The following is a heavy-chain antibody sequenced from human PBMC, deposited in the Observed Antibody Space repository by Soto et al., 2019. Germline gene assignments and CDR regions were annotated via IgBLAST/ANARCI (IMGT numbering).Heavy chain of an antibody. Sequence: QVQLQESGPGLVKPSGTLSLTCAVSGGSISSSNWWRWVRQPPGKGLEWIGEIYHSGSTNYNPSLKSRDTISVDKSKNQFSLKLSSVTAADTAVYYCARSKELVHNYYGMDVWGQGTTVTVSS. CDR2: IYHSGST. D-gene: IGHD6-6*01. J-gene: IGHJ6*02. CDR1: GGSISSSNW. V-gene: IGHV4-4*02. CDR3: ARSKELVHNYYGMDV.